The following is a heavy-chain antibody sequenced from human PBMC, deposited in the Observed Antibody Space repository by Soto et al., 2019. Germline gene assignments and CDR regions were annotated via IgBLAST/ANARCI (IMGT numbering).Heavy chain of an antibody. Sequence: PGGSLRLSCAASGFTFSSYAMHWVRQAPGKGLEWVATISGTGGSTYYADSVKGRFTISRDNSKNTLYLQMNSLRVEDTAVYYCAKDRLGGNFDYWGQGTQVTVSS. CDR3: AKDRLGGNFDY. V-gene: IGHV3-23*01. CDR2: ISGTGGST. CDR1: GFTFSSYA. J-gene: IGHJ4*02.